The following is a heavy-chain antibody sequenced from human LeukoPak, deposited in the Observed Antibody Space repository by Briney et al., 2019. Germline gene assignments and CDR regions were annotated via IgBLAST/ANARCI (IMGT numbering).Heavy chain of an antibody. V-gene: IGHV4-59*11. Sequence: SETLSLTCTVSGGSISSHYWSWLRQPPGKGLEWIGYIYYSGSTNYNPSLKSRVTISVDTSKNQFSLKLTSVTAADTAVYFCAGYDTSGSYFDYWGQGTLVTVSS. CDR2: IYYSGST. CDR3: AGYDTSGSYFDY. D-gene: IGHD3-22*01. CDR1: GGSISSHY. J-gene: IGHJ4*02.